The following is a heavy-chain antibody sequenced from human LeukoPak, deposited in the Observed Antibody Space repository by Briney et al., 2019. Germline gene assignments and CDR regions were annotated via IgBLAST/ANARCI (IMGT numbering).Heavy chain of an antibody. J-gene: IGHJ4*02. CDR1: VFTFSSYA. Sequence: GGSLRLSCAASVFTFSSYAMSWVRQAPGKELEGVSAISGSGGSTYYADSVKGRFTISRDNSKNTLYLQMNSLRAEDTAVYYCAKDKGHYYDFWSGLVRGFDYWGKGTLVTVSS. D-gene: IGHD3-3*01. V-gene: IGHV3-23*01. CDR3: AKDKGHYYDFWSGLVRGFDY. CDR2: ISGSGGST.